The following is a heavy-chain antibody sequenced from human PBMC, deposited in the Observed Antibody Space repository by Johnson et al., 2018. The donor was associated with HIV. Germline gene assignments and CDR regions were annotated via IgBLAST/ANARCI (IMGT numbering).Heavy chain of an antibody. CDR1: GFTFSNAW. CDR3: AKGGGQQLAHAFDI. V-gene: IGHV3-13*01. D-gene: IGHD6-13*01. CDR2: IGTAGDT. J-gene: IGHJ3*02. Sequence: VQLVESGGGSVKPGGSLRLSCAASGFTFSNAWMSWVRQAPGKGLEWVSAIGTAGDTYYPGSVKGRFTISRANAKNSLYLQMNSLRAEDTALYYCAKGGGQQLAHAFDIWGQGTMVTVSS.